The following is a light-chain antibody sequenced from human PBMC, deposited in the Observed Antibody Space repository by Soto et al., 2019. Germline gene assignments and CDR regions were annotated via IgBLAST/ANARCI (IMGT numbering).Light chain of an antibody. CDR3: QQYYSSPPCT. J-gene: IGKJ1*01. CDR1: QSVLYSSNNKNY. Sequence: DIVMTQSPDSLAVSLGERATINCNSSQSVLYSSNNKNYLAWYQQKPGQPPKLLIYWASTRESGVPDRFSGRGCVTDFTLAIRSLQAEDVSVYYCQQYYSSPPCTFGLGTKVEIK. V-gene: IGKV4-1*01. CDR2: WAS.